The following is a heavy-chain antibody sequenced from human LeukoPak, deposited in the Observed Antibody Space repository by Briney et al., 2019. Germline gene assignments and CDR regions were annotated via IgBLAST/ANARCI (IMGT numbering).Heavy chain of an antibody. V-gene: IGHV4-39*01. Sequence: PSETLSLTCTVSGGSISSSGYYWGWIRQPPGKGLEWIGSIYYSGSTYYNPSLKSRVTISVDTSKNQFSLKLSSVTAADTAVYYCARQKIFWSGYYPDYWGQGTLVTVSS. CDR2: IYYSGST. D-gene: IGHD3-3*01. CDR3: ARQKIFWSGYYPDY. CDR1: GGSISSSGYY. J-gene: IGHJ4*02.